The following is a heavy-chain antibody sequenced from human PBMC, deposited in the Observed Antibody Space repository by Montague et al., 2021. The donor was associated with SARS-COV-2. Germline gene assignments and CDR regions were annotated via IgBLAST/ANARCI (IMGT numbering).Heavy chain of an antibody. CDR1: GGSISRYY. V-gene: IGHV4-59*01. D-gene: IGHD1-1*01. CDR2: LYYSGST. CDR3: ARHPPGYRYFYNLDV. Sequence: SETLSLTCTVSGGSISRYYWSWIRQPPGKGLEWIGYLYYSGSTNYNPSLKSRVTISVDTSKNQFSLRLNSVTAADTAVYYCARHPPGYRYFYNLDVWGKGTTVTVSS. J-gene: IGHJ6*03.